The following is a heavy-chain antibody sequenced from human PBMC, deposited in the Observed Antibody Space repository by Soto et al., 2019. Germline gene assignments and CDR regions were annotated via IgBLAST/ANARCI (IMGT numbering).Heavy chain of an antibody. CDR1: GGTFNSYA. D-gene: IGHD5-18*01. CDR2: IIPIFGTA. Sequence: QVQLVQSGAEVKKPGSSVKVSCKASGGTFNSYAISWVRQAPGQGLEWMGGIIPIFGTANYAQKFQGRVTIXAXXSTSTAYMELSSLRSEDTAVYYCAGRGYSYDSLDYWGQGTLVTVSS. J-gene: IGHJ4*02. CDR3: AGRGYSYDSLDY. V-gene: IGHV1-69*12.